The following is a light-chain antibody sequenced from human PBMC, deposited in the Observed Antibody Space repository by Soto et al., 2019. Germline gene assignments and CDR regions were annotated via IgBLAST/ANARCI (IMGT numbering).Light chain of an antibody. CDR1: QSVSGTY. V-gene: IGKV3-20*01. Sequence: EIVLTQSPGTLSLSPGERATLSCRASQSVSGTYLAWYQLKPGQPPRLVISGASNRATDIPDRFSGSGSGTDFTLTISRLEPEDFAVYHCQQYGSSPTFGGGTKVEIK. J-gene: IGKJ4*01. CDR3: QQYGSSPT. CDR2: GAS.